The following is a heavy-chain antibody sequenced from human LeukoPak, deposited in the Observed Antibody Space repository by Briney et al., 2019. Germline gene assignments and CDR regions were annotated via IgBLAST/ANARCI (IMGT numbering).Heavy chain of an antibody. CDR3: ARVRAKIGGSSDYYFDY. D-gene: IGHD2-21*01. CDR1: GYTFTSYD. V-gene: IGHV1-8*01. J-gene: IGHJ4*02. Sequence: ASVKVSCKASGYTFTSYDINWVRQATGQGLEWMGWMNPNSGNTGYAQKFQGRVTMTRNTSISAAYMELSSLRSEDTAVYYCARVRAKIGGSSDYYFDYWGQGTLVTVSS. CDR2: MNPNSGNT.